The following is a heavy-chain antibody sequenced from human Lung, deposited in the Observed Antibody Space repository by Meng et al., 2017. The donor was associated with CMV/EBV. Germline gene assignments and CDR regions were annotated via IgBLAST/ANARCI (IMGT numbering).Heavy chain of an antibody. CDR2: IGFNSVGI. D-gene: IGHD2-2*02. V-gene: IGHV3-9*01. J-gene: IGHJ6*02. CDR1: GFTFGDYA. CDR3: AKDVRYREYYYYAMDV. Sequence: GGSLRLSCAASGFTFGDYAMHWVRQVPGKGLEWVSAIGFNSVGIGYADSVKGRFTISRDNAKNFLYLQMNSLTSEDTALYYCAKDVRYREYYYYAMDVWGQGTXVTVSS.